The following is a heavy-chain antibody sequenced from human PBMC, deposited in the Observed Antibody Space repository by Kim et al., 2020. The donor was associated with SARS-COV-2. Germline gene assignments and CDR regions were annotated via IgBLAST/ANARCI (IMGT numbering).Heavy chain of an antibody. J-gene: IGHJ4*02. CDR3: ARDPGAIGNFDY. Sequence: YGKKFRGRVHITRDTSTNTIYMELSSLRSDDTAVYFCARDPGAIGNFDYWGQGTLVTVSS. V-gene: IGHV1-46*01. D-gene: IGHD3-10*01.